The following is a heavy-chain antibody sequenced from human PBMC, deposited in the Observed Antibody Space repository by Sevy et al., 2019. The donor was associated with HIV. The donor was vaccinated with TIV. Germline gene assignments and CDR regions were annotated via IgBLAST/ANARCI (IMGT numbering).Heavy chain of an antibody. CDR3: ARDFNDYGDYQYYFDY. Sequence: GGSLRLSCAASGFTFSSYAMHWVRQAPGKGLEWVAVISYDGSNKYYADSVKGRFTISRDNSKSTLYLQMNSLRAEDTAVYYCARDFNDYGDYQYYFDYWGQGTLVTVSS. D-gene: IGHD4-17*01. J-gene: IGHJ4*02. CDR1: GFTFSSYA. V-gene: IGHV3-30*04. CDR2: ISYDGSNK.